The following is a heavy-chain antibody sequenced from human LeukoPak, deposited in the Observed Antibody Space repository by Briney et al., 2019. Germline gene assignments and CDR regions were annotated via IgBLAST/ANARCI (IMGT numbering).Heavy chain of an antibody. Sequence: GGSLRLSCAASGFTFSSYSMNWVRQAPGKGLEWVSSISSSSSYIYYADSVKGRFTISRDNAKNSLYLQMNSLRADDTAVYYCAKDWTGTKPFDLWGRGTLVTVSS. CDR1: GFTFSSYS. V-gene: IGHV3-21*04. CDR2: ISSSSSYI. J-gene: IGHJ2*01. CDR3: AKDWTGTKPFDL. D-gene: IGHD3/OR15-3a*01.